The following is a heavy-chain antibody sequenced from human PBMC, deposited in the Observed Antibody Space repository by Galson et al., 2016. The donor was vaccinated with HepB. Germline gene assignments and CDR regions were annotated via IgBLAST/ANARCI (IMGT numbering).Heavy chain of an antibody. CDR3: AREITGWPKDYFDS. D-gene: IGHD1-20*01. CDR1: GGSMSSYY. Sequence: LSLTCTVSGGSMSSYYWSWIRQPPGKGLEWIGYFYHSGSTKYNPSLKSRGTMSEDSSRNQFSLKLRSVTAADTAVYYCAREITGWPKDYFDSWGQGTLLTVSS. CDR2: FYHSGST. V-gene: IGHV4-59*12. J-gene: IGHJ4*02.